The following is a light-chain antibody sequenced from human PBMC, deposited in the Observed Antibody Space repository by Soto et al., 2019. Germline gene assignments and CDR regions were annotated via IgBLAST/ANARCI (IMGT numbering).Light chain of an antibody. CDR1: GSDVGGYNY. V-gene: IGLV2-14*01. CDR3: SSYTSSSSLKGV. J-gene: IGLJ3*02. Sequence: QSALTQPASVSGSPGQSITISCTGTGSDVGGYNYVSWYQQHPGKAPKLMIYEVSNRPSGVSNRFSGSKSGNTASLTISGLQAEDEADYYCSSYTSSSSLKGVFGRGTKLTVL. CDR2: EVS.